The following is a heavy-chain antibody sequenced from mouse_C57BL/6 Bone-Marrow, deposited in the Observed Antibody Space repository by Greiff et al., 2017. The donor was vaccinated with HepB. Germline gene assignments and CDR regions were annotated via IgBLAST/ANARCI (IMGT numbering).Heavy chain of an antibody. CDR2: ISDGGSYT. J-gene: IGHJ3*01. Sequence: EVKLVESRGGLVKPGGSLKLSCAASGFTFSSYAMSWVRQTPEKRLERVATISDGGSYTDYPDNVKGRFNTSRDNAKNNLYLQMSHLKSEDTAMYYCARDPFYYYGSSWFAYWGQGTLVTVSA. V-gene: IGHV5-4*01. CDR3: ARDPFYYYGSSWFAY. CDR1: GFTFSSYA. D-gene: IGHD1-1*01.